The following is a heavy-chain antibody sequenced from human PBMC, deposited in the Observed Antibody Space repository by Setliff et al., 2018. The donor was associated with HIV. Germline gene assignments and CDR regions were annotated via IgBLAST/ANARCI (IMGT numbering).Heavy chain of an antibody. V-gene: IGHV1-24*01. J-gene: IGHJ2*01. CDR2: FNPEEGKT. CDR1: GYTLSELS. CDR3: AASISSRHYYGSAL. Sequence: ASVKVSCKISGYTLSELSMHWVRQAPGKGLEWMVGFNPEEGKTIYAQKFQGRVTMTEDTSTDTAFMDLNNLRSEDTAVYYWAASISSRHYYGSALWGRGTLVTVSS. D-gene: IGHD3-10*01.